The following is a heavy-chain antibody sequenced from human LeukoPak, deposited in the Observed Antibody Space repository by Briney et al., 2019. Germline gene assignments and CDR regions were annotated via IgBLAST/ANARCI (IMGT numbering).Heavy chain of an antibody. CDR3: ARIRVAAAGTLRYYFDY. CDR2: LNWDDDK. CDR1: GFSLRTSGMC. D-gene: IGHD6-13*01. Sequence: RESGPALVKPTQTLTLTCTFSGFSLRTSGMCVSWIRQPPGKALEWLSRLNWDDDKYYSTSLKTRLTISKDTSKNQVVLTMTNMDPVDTATYYCARIRVAAAGTLRYYFDYWGQGTLVTVSS. V-gene: IGHV2-70*11. J-gene: IGHJ4*02.